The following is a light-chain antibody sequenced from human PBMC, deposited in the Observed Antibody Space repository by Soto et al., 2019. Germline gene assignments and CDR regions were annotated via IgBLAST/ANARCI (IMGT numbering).Light chain of an antibody. CDR2: GAS. V-gene: IGKV3D-15*01. Sequence: EIVMTQSPATLSVSAGERVTLSCRASQSVSSNLAWYQQKPGQATRLLIYGASNRATGIPARFSGSGSGTDFTLTNSSLQSEDFAVYYCQQYNTWPPLTFGGGTKVEIK. J-gene: IGKJ4*01. CDR1: QSVSSN. CDR3: QQYNTWPPLT.